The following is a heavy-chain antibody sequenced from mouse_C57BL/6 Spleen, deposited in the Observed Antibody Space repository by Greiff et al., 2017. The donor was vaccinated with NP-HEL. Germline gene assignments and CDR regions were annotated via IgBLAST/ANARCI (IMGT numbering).Heavy chain of an antibody. CDR3: ARSGGTFYFDY. J-gene: IGHJ2*01. CDR2: IYPGDGDT. CDR1: GYAFSSYW. D-gene: IGHD4-1*01. V-gene: IGHV1-80*01. Sequence: VKLVESGAELVKPGASVKISCKASGYAFSSYWMNWVKQRPGKGLEWIGQIYPGDGDTNYNGKFKGKATLTADKSSSTAYMQLSSLTSEDSAVYFCARSGGTFYFDYWGQGTTLTVSS.